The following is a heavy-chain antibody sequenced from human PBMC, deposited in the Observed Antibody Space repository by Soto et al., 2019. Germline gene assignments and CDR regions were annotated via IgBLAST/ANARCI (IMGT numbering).Heavy chain of an antibody. V-gene: IGHV1-46*01. CDR1: GYTFTSYY. D-gene: IGHD5-18*01. CDR2: INPSGGST. Sequence: QVQLVQSGAEVKKPGASVKVSCKASGYTFTSYYMHWVRQAPGQGLEWMGIINPSGGSTSYAQKFQGRVTMNRDTSTSTVYMELSSLRSEDTAVYYCARDRDTAMVQYYFDYWGQGTLVTVSS. J-gene: IGHJ4*02. CDR3: ARDRDTAMVQYYFDY.